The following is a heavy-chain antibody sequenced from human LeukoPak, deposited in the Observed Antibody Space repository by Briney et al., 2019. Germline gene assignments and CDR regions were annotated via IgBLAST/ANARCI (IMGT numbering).Heavy chain of an antibody. J-gene: IGHJ6*03. V-gene: IGHV4-34*01. CDR3: ARGFNFLGYYYYMDV. CDR2: INHSGST. Sequence: SETLSLTCAVYGGSFSGYYWSWIRQPPGKGLEWIGEINHSGSTNYNPSLKSRVTISVDTSKNQFSLKLSSVTAADTAVYYCARGFNFLGYYYYMDVWGKGTTVTVSS. D-gene: IGHD2/OR15-2a*01. CDR1: GGSFSGYY.